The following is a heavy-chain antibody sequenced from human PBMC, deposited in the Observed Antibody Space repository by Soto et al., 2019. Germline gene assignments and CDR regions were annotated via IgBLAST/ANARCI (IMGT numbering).Heavy chain of an antibody. J-gene: IGHJ4*02. Sequence: QLQLQESGPGLVKPSETLSLTCTVSGGSISRSSYFWGWIRQPPGKGLEWIGSIYYSGNTYYNASLXSXVXIXLDTSKNQFSLKLSSVTAADTAVYYCATLWFGEGDYWGQGTLVTVSS. CDR2: IYYSGNT. CDR3: ATLWFGEGDY. D-gene: IGHD3-10*01. V-gene: IGHV4-39*01. CDR1: GGSISRSSYF.